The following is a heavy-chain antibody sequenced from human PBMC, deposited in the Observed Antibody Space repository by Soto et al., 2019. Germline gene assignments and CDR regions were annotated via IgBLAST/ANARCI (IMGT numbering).Heavy chain of an antibody. D-gene: IGHD6-13*01. J-gene: IGHJ4*02. Sequence: GGSLRLSCTASGFTFGDYAMSWFRQAPGKGLEWVGFIRSKAYGGTPQYAAPVKGRFNISRDDSKSIAYLQMNSLKTEDPAVFFCSRFPNLITAAGRGFHYGGREPLVPVS. CDR3: SRFPNLITAAGRGFHY. CDR1: GFTFGDYA. V-gene: IGHV3-49*03. CDR2: IRSKAYGGTP.